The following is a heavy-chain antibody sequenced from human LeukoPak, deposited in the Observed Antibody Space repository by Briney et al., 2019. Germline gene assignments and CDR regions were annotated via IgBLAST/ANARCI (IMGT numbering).Heavy chain of an antibody. CDR2: INSDGRST. J-gene: IGHJ4*02. Sequence: PGGSLRLSCAASGFTFSSYWRHWVRQAPGKGLVWGSRINSDGRSTSYADSVKGRFTISRDNAKNTLYLQMNSLRAEDTAVYYCARDPDTTYYFDYWGQGTLVTVSS. V-gene: IGHV3-74*01. CDR1: GFTFSSYW. CDR3: ARDPDTTYYFDY. D-gene: IGHD4-17*01.